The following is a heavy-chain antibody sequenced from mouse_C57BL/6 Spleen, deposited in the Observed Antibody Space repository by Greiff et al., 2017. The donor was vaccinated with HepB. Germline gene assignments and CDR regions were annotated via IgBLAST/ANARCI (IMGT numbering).Heavy chain of an antibody. CDR3: TPYFDY. V-gene: IGHV6-3*01. CDR2: IRLKSDNYAT. CDR1: GFTFSNYW. Sequence: EVKLEESGGGLVQPGGSMKLSCVASGFTFSNYWMNWVRQSPEKGLEWVAQIRLKSDNYATHYAESVKGRFTNSRDDSKRSVYLQMNNLRAEDTGIYYCTPYFDYWGQGTTLTVSS. J-gene: IGHJ2*01.